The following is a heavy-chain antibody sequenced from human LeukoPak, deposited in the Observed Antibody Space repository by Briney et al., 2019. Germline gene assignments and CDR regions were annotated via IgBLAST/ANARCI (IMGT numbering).Heavy chain of an antibody. CDR2: ISYDGRNK. Sequence: PGGSLRLSCAASGFTFSSYAMHWVRQAPGKGLEWVAVISYDGRNKYYADSVKGRFTISRDNSKKTLYLQMNSLRGEDTAVYYCARDFSGRGDAFDIWGQGTMVTVSS. CDR3: ARDFSGRGDAFDI. J-gene: IGHJ3*02. D-gene: IGHD1-26*01. V-gene: IGHV3-30*04. CDR1: GFTFSSYA.